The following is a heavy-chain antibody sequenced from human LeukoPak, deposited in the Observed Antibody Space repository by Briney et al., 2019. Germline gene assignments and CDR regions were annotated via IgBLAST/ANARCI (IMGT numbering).Heavy chain of an antibody. J-gene: IGHJ3*02. D-gene: IGHD5/OR15-5a*01. CDR3: IRGGIQVSGIDAFDI. CDR2: IGIAGDT. CDR1: GFTFSSYD. Sequence: GGSLRLSCAASGFTFSSYDMHWVRQAPGRGLEWVSAIGIAGDTYYPDSMKGRFTISRENAKNSMYLQMNSLKDGDTAVYYCIRGGIQVSGIDAFDIWGQGTMVTVSS. V-gene: IGHV3-13*01.